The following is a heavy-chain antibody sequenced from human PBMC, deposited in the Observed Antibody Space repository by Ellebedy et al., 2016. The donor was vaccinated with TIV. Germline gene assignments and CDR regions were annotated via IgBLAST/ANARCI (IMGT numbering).Heavy chain of an antibody. CDR2: INHSGST. J-gene: IGHJ3*02. CDR1: GGSFSGYY. Sequence: SETLSLXXAVYGGSFSGYYWSWIRQPPGKGLEWIGEINHSGSTNYNPSLKSRVTISVDTSKNQFSLKLSSVTAADTAVYYCAGPGESHPDAFDIWGQGTMVTVSS. V-gene: IGHV4-34*01. D-gene: IGHD1-14*01. CDR3: AGPGESHPDAFDI.